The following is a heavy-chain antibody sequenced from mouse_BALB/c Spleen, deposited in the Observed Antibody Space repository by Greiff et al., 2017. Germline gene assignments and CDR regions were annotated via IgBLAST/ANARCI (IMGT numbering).Heavy chain of an antibody. CDR3: WRGDGYAWFAY. D-gene: IGHD2-2*01. CDR2: GNNDNY. Sequence: QVTLKVSGAGILQPAQTLSLSCTSSGFSLSTSGMGLVWLRKPPGKALEWLASIGNNDNYYNPSLKGRLTISKETSNNQVFLKLTSVDTADSATYYCAWRGDGYAWFAYWGQGTLVTVSA. CDR1: FSLSTSGMGL. J-gene: IGHJ3*01. V-gene: IGHV8-2*01.